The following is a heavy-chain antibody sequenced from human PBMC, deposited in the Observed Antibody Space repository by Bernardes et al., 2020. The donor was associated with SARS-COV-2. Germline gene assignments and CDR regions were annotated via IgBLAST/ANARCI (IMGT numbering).Heavy chain of an antibody. J-gene: IGHJ3*02. D-gene: IGHD6-13*01. V-gene: IGHV3-64D*06. Sequence: GGSLRLCCSASGFTFSSYAMHWVRQAPGKGLEYVSAISSNGGSTYYADSVKGRFTISRDNSKNTLYLQMSSLRAEDTAVYYCVKGQNLLPGYSSSWYTSGVDERDAFDIWGQGTMVTVSS. CDR3: VKGQNLLPGYSSSWYTSGVDERDAFDI. CDR2: ISSNGGST. CDR1: GFTFSSYA.